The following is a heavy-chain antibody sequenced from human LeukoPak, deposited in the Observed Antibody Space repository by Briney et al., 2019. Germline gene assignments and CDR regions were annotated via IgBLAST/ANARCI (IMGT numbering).Heavy chain of an antibody. V-gene: IGHV4-39*07. CDR2: IYYSGST. D-gene: IGHD6-19*01. CDR3: ARVRSSGWYASDYYYYMDV. CDR1: GGSISSSSYY. J-gene: IGHJ6*03. Sequence: SETLSLTCTVSGGSISSSSYYWGWIRQPPGKGLEWIGSIYYSGSTYYNPSLKSRVTISVDTSKNQFSLKLSSVTAADTAVYYCARVRSSGWYASDYYYYMDVWGKGTTVTVSS.